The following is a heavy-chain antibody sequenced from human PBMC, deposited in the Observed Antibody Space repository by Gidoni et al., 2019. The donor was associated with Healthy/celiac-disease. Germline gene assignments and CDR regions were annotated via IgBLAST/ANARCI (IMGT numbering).Heavy chain of an antibody. CDR2: IWYDGSNK. CDR3: ARSGVAAHTFYFDY. Sequence: QVQLVESGGGVVQPGRSLRLSCAASGFTFSSYGMHWVRQAPGKGLEWVAVIWYDGSNKYDADSVKGRFTISRDNSKNTLYLQMNSLRAEDTAVYYCARSGVAAHTFYFDYWGQGTLVTVSS. V-gene: IGHV3-33*01. J-gene: IGHJ4*02. CDR1: GFTFSSYG. D-gene: IGHD6-6*01.